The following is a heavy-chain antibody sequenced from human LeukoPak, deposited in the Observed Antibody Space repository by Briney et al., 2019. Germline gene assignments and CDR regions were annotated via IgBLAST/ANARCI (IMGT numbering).Heavy chain of an antibody. CDR3: ARVASGSFLPFDAFDF. J-gene: IGHJ3*01. CDR1: GFPFSSYS. Sequence: GGSLRLSCEASGFPFSSYSMSWVRQARGKGLEWVSSITSSSRYMYYADSVKGRFTISRDNARNSLYLQMNSLRAEDTAVYYCARVASGSFLPFDAFDFWGQGTMVPVSS. V-gene: IGHV3-21*06. D-gene: IGHD1-26*01. CDR2: ITSSSRYM.